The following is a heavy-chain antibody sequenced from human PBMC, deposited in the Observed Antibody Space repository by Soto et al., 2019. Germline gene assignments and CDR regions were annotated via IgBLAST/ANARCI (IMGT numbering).Heavy chain of an antibody. CDR2: ISYDGSNK. CDR1: GFTFSSYG. V-gene: IGHV3-30*18. CDR3: AKDAVPAFSSGWYRGWFDP. D-gene: IGHD6-19*01. Sequence: QVQLVESGGGVVQPGRSLRLSCAASGFTFSSYGMHWVRQAPGKGLEWVAVISYDGSNKYYADSVKGRFTISRDNSKNTLYLEMDRLEGGDKAGDYCAKDAVPAFSSGWYRGWFDPWGQGTLVTVSS. J-gene: IGHJ5*02.